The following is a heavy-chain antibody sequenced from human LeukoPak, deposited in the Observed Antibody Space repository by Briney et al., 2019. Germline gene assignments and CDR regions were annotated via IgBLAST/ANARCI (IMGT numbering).Heavy chain of an antibody. CDR1: GFTFHNYA. CDR2: ISGTGT. Sequence: QPGGSLRLSCVASGFTFHNYAMTWVRQAPGKGLEWVSTISGTGTYYADSVKGRFTVSRDNSKNTLYLQMNSLRAEDTAIYYCAKHNIGWYCFDYWGQGTLVTVSS. CDR3: AKHNIGWYCFDY. D-gene: IGHD6-19*01. J-gene: IGHJ4*02. V-gene: IGHV3-23*01.